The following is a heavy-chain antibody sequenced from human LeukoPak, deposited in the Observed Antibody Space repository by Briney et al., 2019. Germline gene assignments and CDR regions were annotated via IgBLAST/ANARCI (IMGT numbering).Heavy chain of an antibody. J-gene: IGHJ4*02. CDR2: MSPNSGHT. Sequence: ASVKVSCKASGYTFTSYDINWVPQATGQGLEWMGWMSPNSGHTGYAQKFQGRVTMTRDTSISTAYMELSSLISEDTAVYYCARTPPKGDVDHWGQGTLVTVSS. V-gene: IGHV1-8*01. CDR1: GYTFTSYD. CDR3: ARTPPKGDVDH. D-gene: IGHD3-16*01.